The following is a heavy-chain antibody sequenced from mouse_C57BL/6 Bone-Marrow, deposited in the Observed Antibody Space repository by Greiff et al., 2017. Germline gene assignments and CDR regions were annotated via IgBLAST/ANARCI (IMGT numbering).Heavy chain of an antibody. V-gene: IGHV1-54*01. CDR3: ARRAYDYDRDWYFDV. J-gene: IGHJ1*03. CDR1: GYAFTNYL. CDR2: INPGSGGT. Sequence: VQLQQSGAELVRPGTSVKVSCKASGYAFTNYLIEWVKQRPGQGLEWIGVINPGSGGTNYNEKFKGKATLTADKSSSTAYMQLSSLTSEDSAVYFCARRAYDYDRDWYFDVWGTGTTVTVSS. D-gene: IGHD2-4*01.